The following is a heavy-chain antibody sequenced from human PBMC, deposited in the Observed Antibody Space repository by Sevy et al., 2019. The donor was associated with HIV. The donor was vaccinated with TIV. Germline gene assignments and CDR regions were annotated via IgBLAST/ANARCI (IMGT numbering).Heavy chain of an antibody. J-gene: IGHJ4*02. Sequence: ASVKVSCKASGRTFNSYAISWVRQAPGQGLEWMGGINPNSGGTNYAQKFQGRVTMTRDTSISTAYMELSRLRSDDTAVYYCARDGGIVVVPAFDYWGQGTLVTVSS. CDR1: GRTFNSYA. CDR3: ARDGGIVVVPAFDY. CDR2: INPNSGGT. D-gene: IGHD2-2*01. V-gene: IGHV1-2*02.